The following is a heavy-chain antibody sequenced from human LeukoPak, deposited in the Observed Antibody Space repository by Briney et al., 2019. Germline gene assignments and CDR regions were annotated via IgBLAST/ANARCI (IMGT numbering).Heavy chain of an antibody. CDR2: INPNSGGT. CDR3: ARGFMWLSYGMDV. D-gene: IGHD6-19*01. CDR1: GYTFTGYY. Sequence: ASVKVSCKASGYTFTGYYMHWVRQAPGQGLEWMRWINPNSGGTNYAQKFQGRVTMTRDTSISTAYMELSRLRSDDTAVYSCARGFMWLSYGMDVWGQGTTVTVSS. V-gene: IGHV1-2*02. J-gene: IGHJ6*02.